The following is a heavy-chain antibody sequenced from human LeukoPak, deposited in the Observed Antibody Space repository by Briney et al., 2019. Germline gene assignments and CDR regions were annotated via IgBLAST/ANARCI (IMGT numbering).Heavy chain of an antibody. J-gene: IGHJ3*02. V-gene: IGHV3-23*01. Sequence: GGSLRLSCAASGFTFSSYAMSWVRQAPGKGLEWVSAISGSGGSTYYADSVKGRFTISRDNSKSTLYLQMNSLRAEDTAVYYCAKDSGLLDYYGSGTPGAFDIWGQGTMVTVSS. CDR1: GFTFSSYA. CDR3: AKDSGLLDYYGSGTPGAFDI. CDR2: ISGSGGST. D-gene: IGHD3-10*01.